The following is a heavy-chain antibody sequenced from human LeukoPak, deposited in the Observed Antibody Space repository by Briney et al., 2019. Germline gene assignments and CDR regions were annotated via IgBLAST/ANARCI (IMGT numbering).Heavy chain of an antibody. CDR1: GYNFARYG. CDR3: ARDLEHCRNIICSNSAY. J-gene: IGHJ4*02. V-gene: IGHV1-18*04. D-gene: IGHD2-2*01. Sequence: ASVKVSCKGSGYNFARYGVSWVRRAPGQGLEWVGWISTYNGNTFYAQKFEGRITMTTDTSTNTVYMDLRSLRSDDTAVYYCARDLEHCRNIICSNSAYWGQGTLVTVSS. CDR2: ISTYNGNT.